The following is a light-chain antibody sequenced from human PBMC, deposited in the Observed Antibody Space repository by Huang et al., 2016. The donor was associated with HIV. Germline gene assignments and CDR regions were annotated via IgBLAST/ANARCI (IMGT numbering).Light chain of an antibody. V-gene: IGKV1-33*01. Sequence: DIQMTPSPSSLSASVGDRVTITCQASQDITNYLNWYQQKPGKAPKLLIYDTSSLETGVPSRFSGSGSGTDFTFTISSLQPEDVATYFCQQYDYLPFTFGPGTKVDI. J-gene: IGKJ3*01. CDR3: QQYDYLPFT. CDR2: DTS. CDR1: QDITNY.